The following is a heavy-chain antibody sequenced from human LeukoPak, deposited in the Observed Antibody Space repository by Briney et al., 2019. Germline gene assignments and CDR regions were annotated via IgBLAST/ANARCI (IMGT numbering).Heavy chain of an antibody. D-gene: IGHD3-10*01. CDR3: AKDVEGSGCYIYYYYYMDV. CDR1: GFTFSSYG. J-gene: IGHJ6*03. CDR2: IRYDGSNK. V-gene: IGHV3-30*02. Sequence: QPGGSLRLSCAASGFTFSSYGMHWVRQAPGKGLEWVAFIRYDGSNKYYADSVKGRFTISRDNSKNTLYLQMNSLRAEDTAVYYCAKDVEGSGCYIYYYYYMDVWGKGTTVTVSS.